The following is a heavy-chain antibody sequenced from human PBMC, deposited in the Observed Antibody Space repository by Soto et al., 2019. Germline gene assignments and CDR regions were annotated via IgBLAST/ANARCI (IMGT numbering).Heavy chain of an antibody. CDR2: IIPIFGTA. CDR3: ARDPRYYYDSSGYAFDI. CDR1: GGTFSSYA. J-gene: IGHJ3*02. V-gene: IGHV1-69*13. Sequence: SVKVSCKSSGGTFSSYAISWVRQAPGQGLEWMGGIIPIFGTANYAQKFQGRVTITADESTSTAYMELSSLRSEDTAVYYCARDPRYYYDSSGYAFDIWGQGTMVTVSS. D-gene: IGHD3-22*01.